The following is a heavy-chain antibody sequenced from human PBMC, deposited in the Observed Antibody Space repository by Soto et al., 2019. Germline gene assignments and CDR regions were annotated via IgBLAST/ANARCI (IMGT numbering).Heavy chain of an antibody. J-gene: IGHJ4*02. CDR1: GFTFSTYA. D-gene: IGHD6-19*01. CDR3: AKERSSGWSFDY. V-gene: IGHV3-23*01. Sequence: GGLRLSCAASGFTFSTYAMNWVRQAPGKGLEWVSGISGSGDSTYYADSVKGRFTVSRDNSKNTLYLQMNSLRAEDTAVFYCAKERSSGWSFDYWGQGTLVTVSS. CDR2: ISGSGDST.